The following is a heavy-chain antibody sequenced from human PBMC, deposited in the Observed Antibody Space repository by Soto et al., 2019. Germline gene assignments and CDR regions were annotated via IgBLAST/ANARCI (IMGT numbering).Heavy chain of an antibody. D-gene: IGHD3-10*01. V-gene: IGHV3-11*01. CDR3: ASLGMDKLLWFGDPTPHDY. CDR2: ISSSGSTI. J-gene: IGHJ4*02. CDR1: GFTFSDYY. Sequence: PGGSLRLSCAASGFTFSDYYMSWIRQAPGKGLEWVSYISSSGSTIYYADSVKGRFTISRDNAKNSLYLQMNSLRAEDTAVYYCASLGMDKLLWFGDPTPHDYWGQGTLVTVSS.